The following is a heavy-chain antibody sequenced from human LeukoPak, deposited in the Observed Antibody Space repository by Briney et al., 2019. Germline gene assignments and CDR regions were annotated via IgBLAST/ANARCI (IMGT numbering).Heavy chain of an antibody. CDR1: GGSISSSSYY. V-gene: IGHV4-39*01. CDR3: ARHRNYDILTGYSKGAFDI. Sequence: SETLSLTCTVSGGSISSSSYYRGWIRQPPGKGLEWIGSIYYSGSTYYNPSLKSRVTISVDTSKNQFSLKLSSVTAADTAVYYCARHRNYDILTGYSKGAFDIWGQGTMVTVSS. D-gene: IGHD3-9*01. J-gene: IGHJ3*02. CDR2: IYYSGST.